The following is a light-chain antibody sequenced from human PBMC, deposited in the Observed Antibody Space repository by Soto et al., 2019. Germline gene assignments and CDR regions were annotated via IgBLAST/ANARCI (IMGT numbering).Light chain of an antibody. J-gene: IGLJ3*02. CDR1: SSDVGGYNY. CDR3: SSYTSNITWV. V-gene: IGLV2-14*03. CDR2: DVS. Sequence: QSVLTQPASVSGSPGQSITISCTGTSSDVGGYNYVSWYQHHPGKAPKLMISDVSNRPSGVSNRFSGSKSGNTASLTISGLQAEDEADYYCSSYTSNITWVFGGGTKLTVL.